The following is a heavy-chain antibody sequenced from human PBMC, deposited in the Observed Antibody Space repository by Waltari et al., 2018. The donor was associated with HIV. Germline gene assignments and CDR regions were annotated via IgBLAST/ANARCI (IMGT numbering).Heavy chain of an antibody. J-gene: IGHJ4*02. Sequence: VVLVQSETELKKPGASVRVSCQASGYSFFSYAISWVRQAPGPGLEWKGWITPQKGQPNYAQKFKGKVTLTQDASTATAYMDLRSLTSDETALYYCARADIRAFFDAFSGYSLLPHDFWGQGTLLTVSS. CDR3: ARADIRAFFDAFSGYSLLPHDF. CDR1: GYSFFSYA. CDR2: ITPQKGQP. V-gene: IGHV1-18*04. D-gene: IGHD3-22*01.